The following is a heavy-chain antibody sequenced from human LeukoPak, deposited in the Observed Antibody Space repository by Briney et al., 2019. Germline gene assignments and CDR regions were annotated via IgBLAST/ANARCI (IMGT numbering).Heavy chain of an antibody. J-gene: IGHJ4*02. V-gene: IGHV5-51*01. CDR3: VRRRCSGSDPTNFDY. Sequence: GESLKISCKGCGYIFTTYWIAWVRQMHGKGLEWMGIIYPGDSDTRYSPSFQGQVTISADQYISTAYLQWISLKASDTAMYYCVRRRCSGSDPTNFDYWGQGTLVTVSS. CDR1: GYIFTTYW. D-gene: IGHD3-10*02. CDR2: IYPGDSDT.